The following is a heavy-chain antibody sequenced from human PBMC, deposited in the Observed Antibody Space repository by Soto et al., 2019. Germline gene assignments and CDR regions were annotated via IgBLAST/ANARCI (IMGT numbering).Heavy chain of an antibody. CDR1: GGSFSGYY. D-gene: IGHD3-16*01. CDR2: INHSGTT. CDR3: ARGRRWGQSVKGLDS. J-gene: IGHJ4*02. V-gene: IGHV4-34*01. Sequence: SETLSLTCAVSGGSFSGYYWTWIRQAPGKGLEWIGEINHSGTTNYNPSLKSRVSVSVDTSKNQFSLKLTSVTAADTCVYYCARGRRWGQSVKGLDSWGQGTLVTVSS.